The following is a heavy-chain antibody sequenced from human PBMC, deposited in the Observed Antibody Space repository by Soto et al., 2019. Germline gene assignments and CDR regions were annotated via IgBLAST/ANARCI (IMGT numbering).Heavy chain of an antibody. V-gene: IGHV3-64D*06. D-gene: IGHD3-9*01. Sequence: GGSLRLSCSASGFTFSEYSMHWVRQAPGKGLQYVSTISSDGDITYYADSVKGRFTISRDNSKDTLYLQMNSLRPEDTAVYYCVKVSTFYDILTGYYSTNFFDPWGQGTLVTVSS. CDR2: ISSDGDIT. J-gene: IGHJ5*02. CDR1: GFTFSEYS. CDR3: VKVSTFYDILTGYYSTNFFDP.